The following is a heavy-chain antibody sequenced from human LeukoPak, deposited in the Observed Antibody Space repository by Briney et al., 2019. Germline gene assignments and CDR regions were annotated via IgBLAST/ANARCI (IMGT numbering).Heavy chain of an antibody. V-gene: IGHV3-21*03. J-gene: IGHJ4*02. CDR2: ISSSSSYI. CDR1: GFTFSSYS. Sequence: PGGSLRLSCAAPGFTFSSYSMNWVRQAPGKGLEWVSSISSSSSYIYYADSVKGRFTISRDNAKNSLYLQMNSLKTEDTAVYYCTRSFDIGYWGQGTLVTVSS. CDR3: TRSFDIGY. D-gene: IGHD5-12*01.